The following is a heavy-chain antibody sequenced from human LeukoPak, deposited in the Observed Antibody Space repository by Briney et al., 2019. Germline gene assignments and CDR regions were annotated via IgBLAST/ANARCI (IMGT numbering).Heavy chain of an antibody. Sequence: SGGSLRLSCAASGFTFDDYAMHWVRQAPGKGLEWVSGISWNSGSIGYADSVKGRFTISRDNAKNSLYLQMNSLRAEDTAVYYCAKIISDWSRGAFDIWGQGTMVTVSS. D-gene: IGHD6-19*01. V-gene: IGHV3-9*01. CDR2: ISWNSGSI. CDR1: GFTFDDYA. J-gene: IGHJ3*02. CDR3: AKIISDWSRGAFDI.